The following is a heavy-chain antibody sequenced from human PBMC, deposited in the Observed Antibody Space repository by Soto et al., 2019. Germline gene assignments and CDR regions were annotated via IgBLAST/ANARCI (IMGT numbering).Heavy chain of an antibody. D-gene: IGHD3-10*01. V-gene: IGHV3-33*01. CDR1: GFTFSSYG. J-gene: IGHJ6*02. CDR2: IWYDGSNK. Sequence: GGSLRFSCAASGFTFSSYGMHWVRQAPGKGLEWVAVIWYDGSNKYYADSVKGRFTISRDNSKNTLYLQMNSLRAEDTAVYYCARDQVVRGSGEYYYGMDVWGQGTTVTVS. CDR3: ARDQVVRGSGEYYYGMDV.